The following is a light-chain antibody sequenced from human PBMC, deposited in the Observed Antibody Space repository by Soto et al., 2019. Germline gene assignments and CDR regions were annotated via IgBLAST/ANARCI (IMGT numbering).Light chain of an antibody. V-gene: IGLV2-14*03. J-gene: IGLJ2*01. CDR2: DVG. Sequence: QSALTQPASVSGSPGQSITISCTGTSSDAGGYNYVSWYQYHPGKAPKLMIYDVGNRPSGVSNRFSGSKSGNTASLTISGLQAEDEADYYCSSHTSSSTLVVFGGGTKLTVL. CDR1: SSDAGGYNY. CDR3: SSHTSSSTLVV.